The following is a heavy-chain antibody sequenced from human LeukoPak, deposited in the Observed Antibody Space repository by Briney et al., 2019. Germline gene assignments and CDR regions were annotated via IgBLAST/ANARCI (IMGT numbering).Heavy chain of an antibody. V-gene: IGHV3-30-3*01. Sequence: PGGSLRLSCAASGFTFSSYAMHWVRQAPGKGLEWVAVMSYDGSNKYYADSVKGRFTISRDNSKNTLYLQMNSLRAEDTAVYYCARDYYYGSGSYYFQFYYYYYGMDVWGQGTTVTVSS. D-gene: IGHD3-10*01. CDR2: MSYDGSNK. J-gene: IGHJ6*02. CDR3: ARDYYYGSGSYYFQFYYYYYGMDV. CDR1: GFTFSSYA.